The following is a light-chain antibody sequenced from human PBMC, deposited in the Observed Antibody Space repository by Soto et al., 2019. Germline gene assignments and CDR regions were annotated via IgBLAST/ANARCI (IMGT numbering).Light chain of an antibody. CDR2: GAS. J-gene: IGKJ5*01. V-gene: IGKV3-15*01. Sequence: EIVMTQSPATLSVSPGERATLSCRASQSISSNLAWYQQKPGQAPRLLIHGASTRVTGIPARFSGSGSGTEFTLTISSLQSEDSAVYFCQQYSSWPLTFGQGTRLEIK. CDR3: QQYSSWPLT. CDR1: QSISSN.